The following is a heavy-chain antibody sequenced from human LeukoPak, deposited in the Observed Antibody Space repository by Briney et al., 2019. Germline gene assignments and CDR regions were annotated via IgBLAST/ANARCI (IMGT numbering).Heavy chain of an antibody. CDR1: GFIFSSYT. Sequence: GGSLRLSCAASGFIFSSYTMSWVRQAPGKGLEWVSAVSGGGGSTYYADSVRGRFTISRDNSKNTLYLQMNSLRVEDTAVYYCAKDSSGWSKDYWGQGTLVTVSS. J-gene: IGHJ4*02. CDR3: AKDSSGWSKDY. CDR2: VSGGGGST. V-gene: IGHV3-23*01. D-gene: IGHD6-19*01.